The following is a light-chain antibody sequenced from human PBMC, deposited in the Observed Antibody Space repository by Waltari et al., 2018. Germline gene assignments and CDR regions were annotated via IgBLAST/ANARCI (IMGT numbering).Light chain of an antibody. V-gene: IGKV1D-12*01. CDR2: VAS. CDR1: QDIGSW. CDR3: QQANSFPLA. Sequence: DIQMTQSPSSVSASVGDRVTITCRASQDIGSWLSWYQHKPGKAPKLLIFVASSLQSGVPSRCSGSGSGTDFTLTINSLQPEDFATYYCQQANSFPLAFGPGTKVDIK. J-gene: IGKJ3*01.